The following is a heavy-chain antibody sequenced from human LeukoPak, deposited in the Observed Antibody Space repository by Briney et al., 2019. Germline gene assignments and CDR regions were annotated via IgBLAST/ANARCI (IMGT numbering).Heavy chain of an antibody. CDR1: GFTFSSCW. J-gene: IGHJ4*02. CDR2: INTDGSST. D-gene: IGHD3-10*01. Sequence: PGGSLRLSCAASGFTFSSCWMHWVRQAPGKGLVWVSRINTDGSSTSYADSVKGRFTISRDNAKNTLYLQMNSLRAEDTAVYYCARTVPGSFLDYWGQGTLVTVSS. CDR3: ARTVPGSFLDY. V-gene: IGHV3-74*01.